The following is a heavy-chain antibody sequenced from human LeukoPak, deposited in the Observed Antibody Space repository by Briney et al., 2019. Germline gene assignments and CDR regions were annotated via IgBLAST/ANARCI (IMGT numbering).Heavy chain of an antibody. D-gene: IGHD3-22*01. J-gene: IGHJ4*02. CDR1: GYTFTSYG. CDR3: ARDLKGYYDSSGYYFGY. V-gene: IGHV1-18*01. CDR2: ISAYNGNT. Sequence: ASAKVSCKASGYTFTSYGISWVRQAPGQGLEWMGWISAYNGNTNYAQKLQGRVTMTTDTSTSTAYMELRSLRSDDTAVYYCARDLKGYYDSSGYYFGYWGQGTLVTVSS.